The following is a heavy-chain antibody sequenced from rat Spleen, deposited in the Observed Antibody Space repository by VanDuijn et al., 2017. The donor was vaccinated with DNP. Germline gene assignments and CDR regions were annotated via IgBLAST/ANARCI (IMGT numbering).Heavy chain of an antibody. CDR3: ARGDYYSGDSYFDY. J-gene: IGHJ2*01. V-gene: IGHV5S13*01. CDR2: ISTGGDNS. Sequence: EVQLVESGGVLVQPGRSLKLSCAASGFTFSDYAMAWVRQAPKKGLEWVASISTGGDNSYYRDSVKGRFTISRDNAKNTQYLQMDSLRSEDTATYYCARGDYYSGDSYFDYWGQGVMVTVSS. D-gene: IGHD1-1*01. CDR1: GFTFSDYA.